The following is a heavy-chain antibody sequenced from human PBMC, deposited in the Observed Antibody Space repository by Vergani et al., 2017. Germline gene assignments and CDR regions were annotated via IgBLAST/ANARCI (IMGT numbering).Heavy chain of an antibody. CDR1: GYTFTGYY. CDR3: ARVGRFVEWLLSPWFDP. D-gene: IGHD3-3*01. CDR2: INPNSGGT. J-gene: IGHJ5*02. V-gene: IGHV1-2*02. Sequence: QVQLVQSGAEVKKPGASVKVSCKASGYTFTGYYMHWVRQAPGQGLEWMGWINPNSGGTNYAQKFPGRGTMTRDTSISTADMELSRLRSADTAVYYCARVGRFVEWLLSPWFDPWGQGTLVTVSS.